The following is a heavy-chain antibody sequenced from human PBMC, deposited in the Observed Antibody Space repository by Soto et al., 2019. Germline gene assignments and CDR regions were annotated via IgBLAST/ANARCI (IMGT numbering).Heavy chain of an antibody. CDR3: AMVDVYVTPSPQDV. D-gene: IGHD3-16*01. V-gene: IGHV1-18*01. CDR1: GYTFTRYG. Sequence: ASVKVSCKASGYTFTRYGIGWARQALGQGLEWMGWINTYNGNTNYAQNVQGRVTLTTDTSTSTAYMELRSLRSNDTSIYYCAMVDVYVTPSPQDVRGQGTTVTVSS. J-gene: IGHJ6*02. CDR2: INTYNGNT.